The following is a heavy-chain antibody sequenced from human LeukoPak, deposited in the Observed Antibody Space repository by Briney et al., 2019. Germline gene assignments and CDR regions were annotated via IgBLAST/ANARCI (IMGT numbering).Heavy chain of an antibody. CDR1: GFTFSSYA. V-gene: IGHV3-30-3*01. CDR2: ISYDGSNK. Sequence: GGSLRLSCAASGFTFSSYAMHWVRQAPGKGLEWVAVISYDGSNKYYADSVKGRFTISRDNSKNTLYLQMNSLRAEDTAVYYCAKDRDAFDIWGQGTMVTVSS. CDR3: AKDRDAFDI. J-gene: IGHJ3*02.